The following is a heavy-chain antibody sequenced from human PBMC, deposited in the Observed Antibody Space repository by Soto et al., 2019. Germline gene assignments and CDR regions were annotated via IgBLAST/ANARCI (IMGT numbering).Heavy chain of an antibody. CDR1: GFTFRIYS. V-gene: IGHV3-33*01. Sequence: QVQLVESGGGVVQPGRSRRLSCAASGFTFRIYSMHWVRQSPGKGLEWVAVMWYDGTNKYYGESVKGRFTISRDNSENTLYLQMNSMRVEDTAVYYCARDATFGTKGGSFDIWGHGTLVTVSS. J-gene: IGHJ3*02. CDR3: ARDATFGTKGGSFDI. CDR2: MWYDGTNK. D-gene: IGHD3-16*01.